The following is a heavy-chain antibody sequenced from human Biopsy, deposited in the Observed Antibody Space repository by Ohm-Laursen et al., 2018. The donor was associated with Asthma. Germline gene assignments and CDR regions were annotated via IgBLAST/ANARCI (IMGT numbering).Heavy chain of an antibody. V-gene: IGHV4-39*01. J-gene: IGHJ6*02. CDR3: ARGSSSRLSQWELLVSGGKRAHSYYGMDV. D-gene: IGHD1-26*01. Sequence: SETLSLTCTVSGASITSSAYYWGWIRQPPGKGLEWIGSMYYGETTYYSPSLKSPVTISVDPSKNRFSLILSSVTAADTAVYYCARGSSSRLSQWELLVSGGKRAHSYYGMDVWGQGTTVTVSS. CDR1: GASITSSAYY. CDR2: MYYGETT.